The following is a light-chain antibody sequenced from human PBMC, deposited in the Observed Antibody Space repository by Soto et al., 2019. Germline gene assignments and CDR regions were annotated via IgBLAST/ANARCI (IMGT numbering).Light chain of an antibody. CDR3: QQYNTYSWT. CDR1: QNVNNW. V-gene: IGKV1-5*03. J-gene: IGKJ1*01. Sequence: DIQMTQSPSTLSASVGDIITITCRASQNVNNWLAWYQQKPGTAPKLLIRKASNLENGVPSRFSGTGSGTESTPTINRLQPDDFATYYCQQYNTYSWTFGQGPKVEIK. CDR2: KAS.